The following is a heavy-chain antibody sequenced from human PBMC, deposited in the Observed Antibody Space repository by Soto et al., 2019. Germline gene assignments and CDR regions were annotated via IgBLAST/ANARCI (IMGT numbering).Heavy chain of an antibody. Sequence: ASVKVSCKASGYTFTSYGISWVRQAPGQGLEWMGWISAYNGNTNYAQKLQGRVTMTTDTSTSTAYMELRSLRSDDTAVYYCARERDSSGPAPFDIWGQGTMVTVSS. V-gene: IGHV1-18*01. CDR3: ARERDSSGPAPFDI. CDR1: GYTFTSYG. CDR2: ISAYNGNT. J-gene: IGHJ3*02. D-gene: IGHD3-22*01.